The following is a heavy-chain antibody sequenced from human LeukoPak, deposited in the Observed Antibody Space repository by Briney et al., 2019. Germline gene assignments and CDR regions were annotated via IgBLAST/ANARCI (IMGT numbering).Heavy chain of an antibody. D-gene: IGHD6-13*01. CDR3: AKDYSSSWTSKYFQH. CDR2: ISSSGGST. CDR1: GFTFSSYA. Sequence: QPGGSLRLSCAASGFTFSSYAMSWVRQAPGKGLEWVSAISSSGGSTYYADSVKGRFTISRDVSKNTLFLQMNSLRAEDTGVYYCAKDYSSSWTSKYFQHWGQGTLVTVSS. V-gene: IGHV3-23*01. J-gene: IGHJ1*01.